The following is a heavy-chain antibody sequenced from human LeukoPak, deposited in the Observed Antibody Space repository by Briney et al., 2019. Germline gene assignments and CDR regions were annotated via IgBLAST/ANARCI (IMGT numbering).Heavy chain of an antibody. CDR1: GYTFTSYA. J-gene: IGHJ4*02. Sequence: ASVKVSCKASGYTFTSYAMHWVRQAPGHRLEWMGWINAGNGNTKYSQKFQGRVTITRDTSASTAYMELSSLRSEDTAVYYCARTTLLYDYVLFDYWGQGTLVTVSS. CDR2: INAGNGNT. D-gene: IGHD3-16*01. V-gene: IGHV1-3*01. CDR3: ARTTLLYDYVLFDY.